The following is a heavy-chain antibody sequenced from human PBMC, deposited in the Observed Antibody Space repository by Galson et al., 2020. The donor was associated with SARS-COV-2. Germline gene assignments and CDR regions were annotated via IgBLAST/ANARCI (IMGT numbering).Heavy chain of an antibody. J-gene: IGHJ2*01. V-gene: IGHV3-30*18. Sequence: GGSLRLSCSASGFNFRNYDMHWVRQAPGEGLEWVAVISYDGNNEYYSKSVKGRFTISRDNSKNTLNLQMNSLTGEDTAMYYCAKNDYGEDKFRLWGHGTQVTVSS. D-gene: IGHD4-17*01. CDR1: GFNFRNYD. CDR3: AKNDYGEDKFRL. CDR2: ISYDGNNE.